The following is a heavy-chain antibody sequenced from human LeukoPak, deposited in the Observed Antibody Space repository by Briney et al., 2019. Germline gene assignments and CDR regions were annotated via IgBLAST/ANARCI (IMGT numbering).Heavy chain of an antibody. CDR3: AKDHDSSGYGADAFDI. CDR1: GFXFSSYE. D-gene: IGHD3-22*01. Sequence: PGGSLRLSCAASGFXFSSYEMNWVRQAPGKGLEWVSPMSGSGSSTYYADSVKGRFTISRDNFKNTLYLQMNSLRGEDTAVYYRAKDHDSSGYGADAFDIWGQGTMVTVSS. CDR2: MSGSGSST. J-gene: IGHJ3*02. V-gene: IGHV3-23*01.